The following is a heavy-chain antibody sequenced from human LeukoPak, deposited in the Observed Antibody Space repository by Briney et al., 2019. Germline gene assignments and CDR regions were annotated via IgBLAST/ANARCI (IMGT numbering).Heavy chain of an antibody. V-gene: IGHV3-48*02. D-gene: IGHD3-16*01. CDR1: GFTFSNYI. CDR2: ISSSSTSI. J-gene: IGHJ4*02. CDR3: VLGTPFDY. Sequence: PGGSLRLSCVASGFTFSNYIMNWVRPAPGKGLEMFSSISSSSTSIYYAASAKGRFTISRDNANNTLSLQMIRLRDYDTAVYYRVLGTPFDYWGQGTLVTVSS.